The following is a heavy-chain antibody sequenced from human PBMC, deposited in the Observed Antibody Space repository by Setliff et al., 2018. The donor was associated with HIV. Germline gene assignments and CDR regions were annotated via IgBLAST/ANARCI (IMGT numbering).Heavy chain of an antibody. CDR1: GISINGYY. V-gene: IGHV4-4*08. CDR3: ARTRAPYFFDF. D-gene: IGHD1-26*01. J-gene: IGHJ4*02. CDR2: VSSIGNT. Sequence: SETQSLTCSVSGISINGYYWSWIRQSPRTRLEWIGYVSSIGNTNYNPSLKSRVTISVDTSKNQFSLQLNSVTAADTAVYFCARTRAPYFFDFWGQGAQVTVSS.